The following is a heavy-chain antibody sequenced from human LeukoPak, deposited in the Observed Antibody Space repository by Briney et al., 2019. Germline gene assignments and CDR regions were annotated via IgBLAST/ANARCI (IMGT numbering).Heavy chain of an antibody. J-gene: IGHJ4*02. CDR2: ISSSSSYI. V-gene: IGHV3-21*01. CDR3: ARDRLRIAAAGFFDY. Sequence: GGSLRLSCAASGLTFNSYRMNGVRQAPGKGREWVSSISSSSSYIYYADSVKGRFTISRDNAKNSLYLQMNSLRAEDTAVYYCARDRLRIAAAGFFDYWGQGTLVTVSS. CDR1: GLTFNSYR. D-gene: IGHD6-13*01.